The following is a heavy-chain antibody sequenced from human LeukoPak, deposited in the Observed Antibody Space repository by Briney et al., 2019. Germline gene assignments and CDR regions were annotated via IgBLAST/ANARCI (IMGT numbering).Heavy chain of an antibody. V-gene: IGHV3-21*04. CDR3: AKDLELEPPRWFDP. Sequence: GGSLRLSCAASGFTFSSYSMNWVRQAPGKGLEWVSSISSSSSYIYYADSVKGRFTISRDNAKNSLYLQMNSLRAEDTAVYYCAKDLELEPPRWFDPWGQGTLVTVSS. CDR2: ISSSSSYI. D-gene: IGHD1-1*01. CDR1: GFTFSSYS. J-gene: IGHJ5*02.